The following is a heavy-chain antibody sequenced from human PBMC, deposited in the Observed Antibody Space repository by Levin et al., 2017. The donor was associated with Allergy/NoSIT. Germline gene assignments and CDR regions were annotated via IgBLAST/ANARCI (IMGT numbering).Heavy chain of an antibody. CDR1: GASVSSNTAA. J-gene: IGHJ6*02. Sequence: SETLSLTCAISGASVSSNTAAWNWIRQSPSRGLEWLGRTYYRSKWYNDYGVSVKSRVTIFPDTSKNQFSMQLNSVTPEDTAVYYCAREQWLATQTYYYFAMDVWGQGTTVTVSS. D-gene: IGHD6-19*01. V-gene: IGHV6-1*01. CDR3: AREQWLATQTYYYFAMDV. CDR2: TYYRSKWYN.